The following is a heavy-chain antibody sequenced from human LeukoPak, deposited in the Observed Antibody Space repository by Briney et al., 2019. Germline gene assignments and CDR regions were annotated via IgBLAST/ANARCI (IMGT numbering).Heavy chain of an antibody. CDR2: IYYSGST. J-gene: IGHJ4*02. CDR3: ARAPTYYYDSSGYFDY. Sequence: SETLSLTCTVSGGSISSGGYYWSWIRQHPGKGLEWIGYIYYSGSTNYNPSLKSRVTISVDTSKNQFSLKLSSVTAADTAVYYCARAPTYYYDSSGYFDYWGQGTLVTVSS. CDR1: GGSISSGGYY. D-gene: IGHD3-22*01. V-gene: IGHV4-61*08.